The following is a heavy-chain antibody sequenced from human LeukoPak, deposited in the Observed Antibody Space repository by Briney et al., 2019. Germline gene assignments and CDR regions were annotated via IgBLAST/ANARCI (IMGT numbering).Heavy chain of an antibody. CDR1: GGTFSSYA. CDR3: ARGKWLAYFDY. D-gene: IGHD6-19*01. V-gene: IGHV1-69*05. CDR2: IIPIFGTA. J-gene: IGHJ4*02. Sequence: SVKVSCKASGGTFSSYAISWVRQAPGQRLEWMGGIIPIFGTANYAQKFQGRVTITTDESTSTAYMELSSLRSEDTAVYYCARGKWLAYFDYWGQGTLATVSS.